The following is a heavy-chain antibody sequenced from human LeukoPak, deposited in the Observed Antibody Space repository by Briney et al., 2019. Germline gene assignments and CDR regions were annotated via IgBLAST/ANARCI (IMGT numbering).Heavy chain of an antibody. D-gene: IGHD2-21*02. CDR1: GGSFSGYY. Sequence: PSETPSLTCAVYGGSFSGYYWSWIRQPPGKGLEWIGEINHSGSTNYNPSLKSRVTISVDTSKNQFSLKLSSVTAADTAVYYCAAIRICGGDCYPPAEYFQHWGQGTLVTVSS. CDR2: INHSGST. V-gene: IGHV4-34*01. J-gene: IGHJ1*01. CDR3: AAIRICGGDCYPPAEYFQH.